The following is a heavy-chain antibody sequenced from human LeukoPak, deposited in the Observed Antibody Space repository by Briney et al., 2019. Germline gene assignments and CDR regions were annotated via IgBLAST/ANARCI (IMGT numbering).Heavy chain of an antibody. CDR3: ARPMSSAGYGGNWFDP. D-gene: IGHD3-9*01. CDR2: IYYSGST. J-gene: IGHJ5*02. Sequence: ASETLSLTCTVSGGSISSSSYYWGWIRQPPGKGLEWIGSIYYSGSTYYNPSLKSRVTISVNTSKNQFSLKLSSVTAADTAVYYCARPMSSAGYGGNWFDPWGQGTLVTVSS. V-gene: IGHV4-39*01. CDR1: GGSISSSSYY.